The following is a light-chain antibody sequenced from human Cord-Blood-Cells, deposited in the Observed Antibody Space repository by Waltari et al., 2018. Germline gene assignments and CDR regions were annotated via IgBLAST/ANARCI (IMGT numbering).Light chain of an antibody. CDR1: STNIGRNH. Sequence: QSVLTQPPSASGTPGQRVTISCSGSSTNIGRNHVTWYQQLPGTAPKLLIYRNNQRPSGVPDRFSGSKSGTSASLAISGLRSEDEADYYCAAWDDSLSGYVFGTGTKVTVL. V-gene: IGLV1-47*01. J-gene: IGLJ1*01. CDR2: RNN. CDR3: AAWDDSLSGYV.